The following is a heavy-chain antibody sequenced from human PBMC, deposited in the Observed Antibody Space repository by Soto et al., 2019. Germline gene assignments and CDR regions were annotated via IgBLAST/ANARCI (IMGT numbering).Heavy chain of an antibody. CDR1: GGSISSGGYS. Sequence: QLQLQESGSGLVKPSQTLSLTCAVSGGSISSGGYSWSWIRQPPGKGLEWIGYIYHSGSTYYNPSLKSRVTISGDRSKNQFSLKLSSVTAADTAVYYCARGRSYYDSSGPYFDYWGQGTLVTVSS. CDR2: IYHSGST. V-gene: IGHV4-30-2*01. J-gene: IGHJ4*02. CDR3: ARGRSYYDSSGPYFDY. D-gene: IGHD3-22*01.